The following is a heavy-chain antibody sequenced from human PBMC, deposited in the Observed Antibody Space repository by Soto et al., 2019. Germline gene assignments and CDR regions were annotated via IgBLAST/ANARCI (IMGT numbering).Heavy chain of an antibody. J-gene: IGHJ5*02. V-gene: IGHV4-31*03. CDR2: IYFSGST. CDR1: GDYINSGGFY. CDR3: ASGNAWEVIFAS. D-gene: IGHD1-26*01. Sequence: QVQLQESGPGLVKPSQTLSLTCTVSGDYINSGGFYWSWLRHLPGKGLEWIGYIYFSGSTYYNPSLESRLTISLDSSQNPFSLKLSSVIAADTAVYYCASGNAWEVIFASWRQGTLVTVS.